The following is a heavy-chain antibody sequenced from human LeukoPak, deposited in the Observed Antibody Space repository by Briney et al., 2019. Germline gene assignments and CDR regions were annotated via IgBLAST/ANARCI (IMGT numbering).Heavy chain of an antibody. CDR1: GFIFSSYG. CDR2: ISFDGSNK. J-gene: IGHJ3*02. CDR3: AKEVRGDAFDI. D-gene: IGHD3-16*01. V-gene: IGHV3-30*18. Sequence: GGSLRLSCAASGFIFSSYGMHWVRQPPGKGLEWVADISFDGSNKYYADSVKGRFTISRDNSKNSLYLQMNSLRAEDTAVYYCAKEVRGDAFDIWGQGTMVTVSS.